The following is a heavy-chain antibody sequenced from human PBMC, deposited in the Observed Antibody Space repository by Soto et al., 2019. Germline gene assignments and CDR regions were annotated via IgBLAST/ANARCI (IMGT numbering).Heavy chain of an antibody. CDR1: GGSISSSSYY. Sequence: QLQLQESGPGLVKPSDTLSLTCTVSGGSISSSSYYWGWIRQPPGKGLEWIGSIYYSGSTYYNPSLESRVTIPVDTSKNQFSLKLSSVTAADKAVYYSALGGGSYSGVDYWGQGTLVNVSS. J-gene: IGHJ4*02. CDR2: IYYSGST. D-gene: IGHD1-26*01. V-gene: IGHV4-39*01. CDR3: ALGGGSYSGVDY.